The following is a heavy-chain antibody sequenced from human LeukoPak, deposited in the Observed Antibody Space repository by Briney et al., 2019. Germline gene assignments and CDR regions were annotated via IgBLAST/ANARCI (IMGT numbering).Heavy chain of an antibody. CDR3: ARLVAARLSWFDP. CDR1: GYTFTSYD. D-gene: IGHD6-6*01. Sequence: ASVKVSCKASGYTFTSYDIXXXXXXXXXXXXXXGXXNPNSGNTGYAXKFQXRXXXXXNXXXXXAYMELSSLRSEDTAVYYCARLVAARLSWFDPWGQGTLVTVSS. CDR2: XNPNSGNT. J-gene: IGHJ5*02. V-gene: IGHV1-8*01.